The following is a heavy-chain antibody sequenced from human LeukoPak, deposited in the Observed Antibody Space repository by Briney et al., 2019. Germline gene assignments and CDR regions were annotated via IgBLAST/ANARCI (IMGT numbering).Heavy chain of an antibody. Sequence: SQTLSLTCAISGDSVSSSIGAWNWIRQSPSRSLEWLGRTYYRSKWYNDYAASVKSRITINPDTSRNQFSLQLNSVTPEDTAVYYCARGEAYSFDHWGQGTLVTVSS. CDR3: ARGEAYSFDH. D-gene: IGHD2-15*01. CDR2: TYYRSKWYN. V-gene: IGHV6-1*01. J-gene: IGHJ4*02. CDR1: GDSVSSSIGA.